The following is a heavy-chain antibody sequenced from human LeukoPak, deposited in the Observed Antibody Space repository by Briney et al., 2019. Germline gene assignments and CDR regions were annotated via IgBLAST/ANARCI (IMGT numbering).Heavy chain of an antibody. CDR2: VSSSSTSI. CDR3: ARGPPCSSTSCYVTGAFDF. D-gene: IGHD2-2*01. J-gene: IGHJ3*01. V-gene: IGHV3-21*01. Sequence: GGFLRPSCAASGFSFSIYSMNWVRQAPGKGLEWVSSVSSSSTSIYYADSLKGRFTISRDNAKNSLFLQVNSLRDEDTAVYYCARGPPCSSTSCYVTGAFDFWGQGTMVTVSS. CDR1: GFSFSIYS.